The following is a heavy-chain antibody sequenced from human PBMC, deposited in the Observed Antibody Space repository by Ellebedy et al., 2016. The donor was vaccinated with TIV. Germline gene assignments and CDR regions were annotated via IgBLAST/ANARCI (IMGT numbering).Heavy chain of an antibody. CDR2: MNPNSGNT. CDR1: GYTFTSYD. CDR3: ARFELGYYYYYGMDV. D-gene: IGHD6-6*01. V-gene: IGHV1-8*03. J-gene: IGHJ6*02. Sequence: AASVKVSCKASGYTFTSYDINWVRQATGQGLEWMGWMNPNSGNTGYAQQFQGRVTITRNTSISTAYMELSSLRSEDTAVYYCARFELGYYYYYGMDVWGQGTTVTVSS.